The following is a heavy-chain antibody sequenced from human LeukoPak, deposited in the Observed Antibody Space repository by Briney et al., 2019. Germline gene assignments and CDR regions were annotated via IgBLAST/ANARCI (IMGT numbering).Heavy chain of an antibody. D-gene: IGHD1-26*01. CDR3: TRPENIAGATGYLNYMDV. CDR1: GFTFSGSA. CDR2: IRSKANSYAT. J-gene: IGHJ6*03. V-gene: IGHV3-73*01. Sequence: GGSLRLSCAASGFTFSGSAMHWVRQASGKGLEWVGRIRSKANSYATAYAASVKGRFTISRDDSKNTAYLQMNSLKTEDTAVYYCTRPENIAGATGYLNYMDVWGKGTTVTVSS.